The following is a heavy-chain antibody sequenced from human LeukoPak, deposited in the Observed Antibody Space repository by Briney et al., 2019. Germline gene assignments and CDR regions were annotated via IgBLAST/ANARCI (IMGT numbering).Heavy chain of an antibody. J-gene: IGHJ4*02. CDR2: ISSSGSTI. V-gene: IGHV3-48*03. Sequence: GGSLRLPCAASGFTFSSYEMNWVRQAPGKGLEWISYISSSGSTIYYADSVKGRFTISRDNAKNSLYLQMNSLRAEDTAVYYCARDSILTGYYAFDYWGQGTLVTVSS. CDR3: ARDSILTGYYAFDY. D-gene: IGHD3-9*01. CDR1: GFTFSSYE.